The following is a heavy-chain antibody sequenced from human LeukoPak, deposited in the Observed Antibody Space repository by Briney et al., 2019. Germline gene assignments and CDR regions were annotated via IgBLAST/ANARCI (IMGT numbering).Heavy chain of an antibody. D-gene: IGHD6-19*01. CDR3: ARGGQWLVKWYFDL. CDR2: INAGNGNT. V-gene: IGHV1-3*01. CDR1: GYTFTSYA. J-gene: IGHJ2*01. Sequence: GGSVRVSCKASGYTFTSYAMHWVRQAPGQRLEWMGWINAGNGNTKYAQKFQGRVTITRDTSASTAYMELSSLRSEDTAVYYCARGGQWLVKWYFDLWGRGTLVTVSS.